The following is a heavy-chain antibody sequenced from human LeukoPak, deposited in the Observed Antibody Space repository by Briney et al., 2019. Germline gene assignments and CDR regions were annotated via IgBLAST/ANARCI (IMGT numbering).Heavy chain of an antibody. CDR1: GFTFSSYA. CDR2: ISGSGGST. CDR3: AKDLSITRDYFDY. D-gene: IGHD2-2*01. V-gene: IGHV3-23*01. Sequence: GASLRLSCAASGFTFSSYAMSWVRQAPGKGLEWVSAISGSGGSTYYADSVKGRFTISRDNSKNTLYLQMNSPRAEDTAVYYCAKDLSITRDYFDYWGQGTLVTVSS. J-gene: IGHJ4*02.